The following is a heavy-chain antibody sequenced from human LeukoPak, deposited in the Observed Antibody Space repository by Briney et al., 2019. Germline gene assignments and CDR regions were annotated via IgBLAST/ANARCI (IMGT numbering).Heavy chain of an antibody. J-gene: IGHJ5*02. CDR3: ARGVRYFDWSRGWFDP. D-gene: IGHD3-9*01. CDR1: GGSISSSSYY. V-gene: IGHV4-39*07. Sequence: SETLSLTCTVSGGSISSSSYYWGWIRQPPGKGLEWIGSIYYSGSTYYNPSLKSRVTISVDTSKNQFSLKLSSVTAADTAVYYCARGVRYFDWSRGWFDPWGQGTLVTVSS. CDR2: IYYSGST.